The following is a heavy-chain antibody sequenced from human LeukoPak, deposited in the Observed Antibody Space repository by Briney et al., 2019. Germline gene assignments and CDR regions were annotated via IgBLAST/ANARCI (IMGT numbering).Heavy chain of an antibody. CDR3: ARVLYCSSTSCYDEESWFDP. Sequence: ASVKVSCKASGYTFTSYGISWVRQAPGQGLEWMGWISAYNSNTNYAQKLQGRVTMTTDTSTSTAYMELRSLRSDDTAVYYCARVLYCSSTSCYDEESWFDPWGQGTLVTVSS. D-gene: IGHD2-2*01. J-gene: IGHJ5*02. V-gene: IGHV1-18*01. CDR2: ISAYNSNT. CDR1: GYTFTSYG.